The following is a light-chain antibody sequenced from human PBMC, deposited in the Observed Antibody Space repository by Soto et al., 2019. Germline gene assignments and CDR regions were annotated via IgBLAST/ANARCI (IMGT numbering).Light chain of an antibody. CDR3: SSYRSGSTLVI. V-gene: IGLV2-14*01. CDR1: SRDIGDYNY. Sequence: QSVLTQPASVSGSHGQSITISCTGSSRDIGDYNYVSWYQQHPDKAPKLMIYDVSNRPSWVSNRFSGSKSGNTASLTISGLQAEDEARYFCSSYRSGSTLVIFGGGTKLTVL. J-gene: IGLJ2*01. CDR2: DVS.